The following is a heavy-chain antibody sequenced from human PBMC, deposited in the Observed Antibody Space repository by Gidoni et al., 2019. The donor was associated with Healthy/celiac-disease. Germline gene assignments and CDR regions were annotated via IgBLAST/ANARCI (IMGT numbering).Heavy chain of an antibody. J-gene: IGHJ4*02. D-gene: IGHD6-19*01. CDR1: GFTFSSYG. Sequence: QVQLVESGGGVVQPGRSRRLSCAAAGFTFSSYGMHWVRQAPGKGLEWVAVIWYDGSNKYYADSVKGRFTISRDNSKNTLYLQMNSLRAEDTAVYYCARDTIVAVAGIDYWGQGTLVTVSS. CDR2: IWYDGSNK. V-gene: IGHV3-33*01. CDR3: ARDTIVAVAGIDY.